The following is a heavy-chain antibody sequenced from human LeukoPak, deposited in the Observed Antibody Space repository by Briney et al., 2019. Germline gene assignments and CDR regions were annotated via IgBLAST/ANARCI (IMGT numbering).Heavy chain of an antibody. D-gene: IGHD6-19*01. CDR2: IYTSGST. CDR1: GGSISSGSYY. J-gene: IGHJ6*03. V-gene: IGHV4-61*02. Sequence: SQTLSLTCTVSGGSISSGSYYWSWIRQPAGKGLEWIGRIYTSGSTNYNPSLKSRATISVDTPKNQFSLKLSSVTAADTAVYYCARVRVAGTNYMDVWGKGTTVTVSS. CDR3: ARVRVAGTNYMDV.